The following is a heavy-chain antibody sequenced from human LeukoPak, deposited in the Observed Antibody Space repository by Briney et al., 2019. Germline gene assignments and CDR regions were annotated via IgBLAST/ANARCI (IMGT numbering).Heavy chain of an antibody. CDR2: IYHSGST. Sequence: PSETLSLTCAVSVGSISSGCYSWSWIRQPPGKGLEWIGYIYHSGSTYYNPSLKSRVTISVDRSKNQFSLKLSSVTAADTAVYYCARGPLLWFGESYYYYGMDVWGQGTTVTVSS. V-gene: IGHV4-30-2*01. J-gene: IGHJ6*02. CDR1: VGSISSGCYS. CDR3: ARGPLLWFGESYYYYGMDV. D-gene: IGHD3-10*01.